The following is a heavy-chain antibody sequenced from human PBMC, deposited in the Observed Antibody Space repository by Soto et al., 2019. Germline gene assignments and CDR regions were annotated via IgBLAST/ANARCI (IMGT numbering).Heavy chain of an antibody. J-gene: IGHJ4*02. CDR3: AKLVVPHWNYGAIDY. V-gene: IGHV3-30*18. CDR2: ISYDGSNK. CDR1: GFTFSSYG. D-gene: IGHD1-7*01. Sequence: PGGSLRLSCAASGFTFSSYGMHWVRQAPGKGLEWVAVISYDGSNKYYADSVKGRFTISRDNSKNTLYLQMNSLRAEDTAVYYCAKLVVPHWNYGAIDYWGQGTLVTVSS.